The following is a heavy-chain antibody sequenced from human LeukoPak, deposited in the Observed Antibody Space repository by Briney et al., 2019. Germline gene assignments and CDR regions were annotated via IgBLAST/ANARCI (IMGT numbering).Heavy chain of an antibody. CDR3: VRVESTGWWHYFDY. D-gene: IGHD6-19*01. V-gene: IGHV3-53*01. Sequence: GGSLRLSCAASGFTVSGNYMSWVRQAPGKGLEWVLVIYSGANTYYADSVKGRFTISTDASKNTLYVQMNSLRAEDTAVYYCVRVESTGWWHYFDYWGQGTLVTVSS. CDR1: GFTVSGNY. J-gene: IGHJ4*02. CDR2: IYSGANT.